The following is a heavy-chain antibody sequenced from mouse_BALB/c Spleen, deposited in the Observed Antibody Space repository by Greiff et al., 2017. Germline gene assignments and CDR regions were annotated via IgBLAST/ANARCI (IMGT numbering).Heavy chain of an antibody. D-gene: IGHD2-3*01. V-gene: IGHV2-2*02. CDR1: GFSLTSYG. CDR2: IWSGGST. Sequence: QVQLKESGPGLVQPSQSLSITCTVSGFSLTSYGVHWVRQSPGKGLEWLGVIWSGGSTDYNAAFISRLSISKDNSKSQVFFKMNSLQANDTAIYYCAREDLYDGYYGGFAYWGQGTLVTVSA. J-gene: IGHJ3*01. CDR3: AREDLYDGYYGGFAY.